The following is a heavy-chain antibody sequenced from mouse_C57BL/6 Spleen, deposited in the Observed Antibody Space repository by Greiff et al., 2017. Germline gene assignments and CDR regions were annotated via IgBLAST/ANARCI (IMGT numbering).Heavy chain of an antibody. CDR1: GYTFTSYW. V-gene: IGHV1-72*01. CDR3: ARSAGSSEEDYFDD. D-gene: IGHD1-1*01. J-gene: IGHJ2*01. Sequence: QVQLQQPGAELVKPGASVKLSCKASGYTFTSYWMHWVKQRPGRGLEWIGRIDPNGGGTKYNEKFKSKATLTVDKPSSTAYMQLSSLTSADSAVXYCARSAGSSEEDYFDDWGQGTTLTVSS. CDR2: IDPNGGGT.